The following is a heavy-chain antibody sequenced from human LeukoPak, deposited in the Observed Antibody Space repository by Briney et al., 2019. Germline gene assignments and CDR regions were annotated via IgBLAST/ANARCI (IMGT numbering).Heavy chain of an antibody. Sequence: GGSLRLSCAASGFTFSSYSINWVRQAPGKGLEWVSSISSSSSYIYYADSVKGRFTISRDNAKNSLYLQMNSLRAEDTAVYYCAIGSYYYDSSGYYSPFDYWGQGTLVTVSS. CDR2: ISSSSSYI. J-gene: IGHJ4*02. D-gene: IGHD3-22*01. CDR1: GFTFSSYS. CDR3: AIGSYYYDSSGYYSPFDY. V-gene: IGHV3-21*01.